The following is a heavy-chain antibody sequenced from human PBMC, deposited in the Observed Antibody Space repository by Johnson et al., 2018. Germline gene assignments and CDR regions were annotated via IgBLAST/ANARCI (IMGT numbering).Heavy chain of an antibody. CDR3: AKRPIRIGGAHMDV. CDR1: GFTFSSYA. Sequence: EVQLVESGGGLVQPGGSLRLSCAASGFTFSSYAMSWVRQAPGKGLEWVSAISGSGGRTYYADSVKGRFTISRDNSKNTLYLQMKSLGAEDTAVYYWAKRPIRIGGAHMDVWGKGTTVTVSS. D-gene: IGHD1-26*01. CDR2: ISGSGGRT. V-gene: IGHV3-23*04. J-gene: IGHJ6*03.